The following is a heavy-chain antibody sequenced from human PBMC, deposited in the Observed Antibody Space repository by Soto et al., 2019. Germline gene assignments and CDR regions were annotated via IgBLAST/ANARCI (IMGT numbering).Heavy chain of an antibody. J-gene: IGHJ5*02. D-gene: IGHD3-10*01. V-gene: IGHV1-46*01. Sequence: GASVKASCKASGCTFTSYYMHWVLQAPGQGLEWMGIINPSGGSTSYAQKFQGRVTMTRDTSTSTVYMELSSLRSEDTAVYYCACGFLWFGELPYWFAPWGQGTLVTVSS. CDR2: INPSGGST. CDR3: ACGFLWFGELPYWFAP. CDR1: GCTFTSYY.